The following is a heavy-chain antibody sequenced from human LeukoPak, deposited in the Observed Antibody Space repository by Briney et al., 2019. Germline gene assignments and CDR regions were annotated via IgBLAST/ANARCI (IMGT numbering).Heavy chain of an antibody. D-gene: IGHD3-3*02. Sequence: SETLSLTCSVSGDSITNVYWTWIRQPPGKGLEWIGYLYYGTHTNYSPSLKSRANISPDMSKNQFSLNLSSVTAVDTAVYYCARLDGLHLAHRWGQGTLVTVSS. CDR1: GDSITNVY. CDR3: ARLDGLHLAHR. CDR2: LYYGTHT. V-gene: IGHV4-59*08. J-gene: IGHJ5*02.